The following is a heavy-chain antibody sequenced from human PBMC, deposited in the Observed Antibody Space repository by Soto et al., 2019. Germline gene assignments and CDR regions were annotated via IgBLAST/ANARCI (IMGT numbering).Heavy chain of an antibody. J-gene: IGHJ4*02. Sequence: PGGSLRLSCAAFGFPFSDHYMDWVRQAPGKGLEWVGRIRNKANSYTTEYAASVRGRFTVSRDDSKKSLFLQMNSLKTEDTAVYYCIRDGFCTGGSCYSPYLDFWGQGTLVTVSS. CDR2: IRNKANSYTT. CDR1: GFPFSDHY. CDR3: IRDGFCTGGSCYSPYLDF. V-gene: IGHV3-72*01. D-gene: IGHD2-15*01.